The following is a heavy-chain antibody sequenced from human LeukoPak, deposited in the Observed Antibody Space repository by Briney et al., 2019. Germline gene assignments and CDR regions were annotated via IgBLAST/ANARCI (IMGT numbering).Heavy chain of an antibody. D-gene: IGHD2-15*01. V-gene: IGHV3-11*01. CDR3: ARVLRYCSGGNCYSGGLGYMDV. CDR1: GFTFSDYY. J-gene: IGHJ6*03. Sequence: GGSLRLSCAASGFTFSDYYMSWIRQAPGKGLEWVSYISSSGSTIYYADSVKGRFTISRDNAKNSLFLRMNSLRAEDTAVYYCARVLRYCSGGNCYSGGLGYMDVWGKGTTVTISS. CDR2: ISSSGSTI.